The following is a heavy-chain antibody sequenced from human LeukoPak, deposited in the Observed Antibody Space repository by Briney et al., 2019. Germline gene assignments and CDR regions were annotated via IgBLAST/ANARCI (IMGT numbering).Heavy chain of an antibody. D-gene: IGHD2-2*01. CDR3: AKDQGPTGVVVPAAIGTDFDY. CDR2: ISGSGADI. CDR1: GFTFRTYA. J-gene: IGHJ4*02. Sequence: GGSLRLSCAGSGFTFRTYAMSLVRQAPGKGLEWVSAISGSGADIYYADSVKGRFTISRDNSKNTLYLQMNSLRAEDTAVYYCAKDQGPTGVVVPAAIGTDFDYWGQGTLVTVSS. V-gene: IGHV3-23*01.